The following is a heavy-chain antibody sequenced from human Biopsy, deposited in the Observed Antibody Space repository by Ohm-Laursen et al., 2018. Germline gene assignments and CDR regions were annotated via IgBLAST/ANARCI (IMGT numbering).Heavy chain of an antibody. J-gene: IGHJ6*02. V-gene: IGHV3-23*01. CDR3: AKVPREELSYYYSMDV. CDR2: ITASGGTT. Sequence: GSLRLSCAAAGLTVSSNYMNWVRQAPGKGLEWVSGITASGGTTYYADSVKGRFTISRDNSNNTLYLQMNSLRDDDTAVYYCAKVPREELSYYYSMDVWGQGTTVTVSS. D-gene: IGHD1-7*01. CDR1: GLTVSSNY.